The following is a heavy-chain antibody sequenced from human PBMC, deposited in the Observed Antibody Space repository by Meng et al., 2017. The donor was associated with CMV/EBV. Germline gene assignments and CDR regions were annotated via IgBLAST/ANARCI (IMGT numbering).Heavy chain of an antibody. CDR3: ARGPARLGYY. Sequence: QTLSLTCAVYGGSFSGYYWSWIRQPPGKGLEWIGEINHSVSTNYNPSLKSRVPISVDTAKNQFSLKLSSVTAADTAVYYCARGPARLGYYWGQGTLVTVSS. CDR1: GGSFSGYY. D-gene: IGHD6-6*01. V-gene: IGHV4-34*01. CDR2: INHSVST. J-gene: IGHJ4*02.